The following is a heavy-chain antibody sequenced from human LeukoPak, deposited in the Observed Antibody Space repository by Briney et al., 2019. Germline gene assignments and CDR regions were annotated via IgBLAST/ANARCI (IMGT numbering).Heavy chain of an antibody. J-gene: IGHJ5*01. Sequence: SSVKVSCKASGYTFTGYYMHWVRQAPSQGLEWMGWINPNSGGTNYAQKFQGRVTMTRDTSISTAYMELSRLRSDDTAVYYCARVAVGATYNWFETWGHGNLVTASS. CDR3: ARVAVGATYNWFET. V-gene: IGHV1-2*02. CDR1: GYTFTGYY. D-gene: IGHD1-26*01. CDR2: INPNSGGT.